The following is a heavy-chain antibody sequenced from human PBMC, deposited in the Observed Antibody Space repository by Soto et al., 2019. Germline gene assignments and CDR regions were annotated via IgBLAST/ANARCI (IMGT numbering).Heavy chain of an antibody. CDR1: GYTFTSYY. Sequence: QVQLVQSGAEVKKPGASVKVSCKASGYTFTSYYMHWVRQAPGQGLEWMGWINPNSGGTNYAQKFQGRVTMTRDTSISTAYMELSRLRSDDTAVYYCARVVVVPAASEGYYYYYGMDVWGQGTTVTVSS. CDR3: ARVVVVPAASEGYYYYYGMDV. J-gene: IGHJ6*02. CDR2: INPNSGGT. V-gene: IGHV1-2*02. D-gene: IGHD2-2*01.